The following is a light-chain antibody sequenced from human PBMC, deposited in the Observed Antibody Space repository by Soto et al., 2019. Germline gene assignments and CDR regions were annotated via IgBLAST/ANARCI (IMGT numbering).Light chain of an antibody. CDR3: QQYNTWPPYT. V-gene: IGKV3-15*01. CDR1: QSVGSS. CDR2: GAS. J-gene: IGKJ2*01. Sequence: EIVMTQSPATLSVSPGERATLSCRASQSVGSSLAWYQQTAGQAPRLLIYGASTRATDIPARFSGSGSGTEFTLTISSLQSEDFAVYYCQQYNTWPPYTFGQGTKVDIK.